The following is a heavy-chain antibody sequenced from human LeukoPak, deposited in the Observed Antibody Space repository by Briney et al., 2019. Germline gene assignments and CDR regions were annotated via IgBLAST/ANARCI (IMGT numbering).Heavy chain of an antibody. V-gene: IGHV1-46*04. J-gene: IGHJ3*02. Sequence: GASVKVSCKASGYTLTSYHMHWVREAPGQGLEWVGIMNPSGDSASYAQKLQGRVTMTRNTSISTAYMELSSLRSEDTAVYYCARGGHYGSGSYWGDAFDIWGQGTMVTVSS. CDR3: ARGGHYGSGSYWGDAFDI. D-gene: IGHD3-10*01. CDR2: MNPSGDSA. CDR1: GYTLTSYH.